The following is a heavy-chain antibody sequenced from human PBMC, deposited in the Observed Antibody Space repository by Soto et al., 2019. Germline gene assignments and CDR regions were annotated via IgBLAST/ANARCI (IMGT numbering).Heavy chain of an antibody. Sequence: ASVKVSCKASGYTFTSYGISWVRQAPGQGLEWMGWISAYNGNTNYAQKLQGRVNMTTDTSKSTAYMELRSLRSDETAVYYCASASHPDYYYYGMDVWGQGTTVTVSS. CDR2: ISAYNGNT. CDR1: GYTFTSYG. V-gene: IGHV1-18*01. J-gene: IGHJ6*02. CDR3: ASASHPDYYYYGMDV.